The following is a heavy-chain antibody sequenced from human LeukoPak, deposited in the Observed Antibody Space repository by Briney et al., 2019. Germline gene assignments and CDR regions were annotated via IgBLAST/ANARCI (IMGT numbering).Heavy chain of an antibody. J-gene: IGHJ4*02. CDR1: GFTFSSHA. V-gene: IGHV3-23*01. CDR2: ISISGDIT. Sequence: GGSLRLSCAVSGFTFSSHAMTWVRQAPGKGLEWVSGISISGDITYYADSVQGRFIISRDNSKNTVYLQMNSLRVEDTAVYYCANEEVPNDYWGQGTLVTVSS. CDR3: ANEEVPNDY. D-gene: IGHD4/OR15-4a*01.